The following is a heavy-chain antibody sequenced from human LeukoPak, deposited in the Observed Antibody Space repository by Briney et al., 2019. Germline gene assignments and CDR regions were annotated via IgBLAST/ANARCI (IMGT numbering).Heavy chain of an antibody. D-gene: IGHD1-26*01. CDR1: GFTFSSYG. Sequence: PGGSLRLSCAASGFTFSSYGMHWVRQAPGKGLEWVAVIWYDGSNKYHADSVKGRFTISRDNSKNTLYLQMNSLRAEDTAVYYCARGVVGATSAFDIWGQGTMVTVSS. CDR3: ARGVVGATSAFDI. J-gene: IGHJ3*02. CDR2: IWYDGSNK. V-gene: IGHV3-33*01.